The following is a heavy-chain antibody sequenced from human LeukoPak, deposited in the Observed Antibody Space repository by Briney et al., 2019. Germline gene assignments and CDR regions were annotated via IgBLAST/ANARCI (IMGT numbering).Heavy chain of an antibody. D-gene: IGHD3-16*01. CDR3: ARVVWGQLTYYFDY. J-gene: IGHJ4*02. Sequence: SWIRQAPXKXLEWVSYISSSDSTIYYADSVKGRFTISRDNAKNSLYLQMNSLRAEDTAVYYCARVVWGQLTYYFDYWGQGTLVTVSS. V-gene: IGHV3-11*04. CDR2: ISSSDSTI.